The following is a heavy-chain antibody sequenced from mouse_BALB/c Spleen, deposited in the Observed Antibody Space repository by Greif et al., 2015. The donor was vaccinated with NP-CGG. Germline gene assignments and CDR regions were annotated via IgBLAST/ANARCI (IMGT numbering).Heavy chain of an antibody. J-gene: IGHJ4*01. CDR2: ICGGGST. CDR3: SKQGKNYYGAMDY. Sequence: VKLVESGPGLVAPSQSLSITCTVSGFSLTDYGVSWIRQPPGKGLEWLGVICGGGSTYYNSALKSRLSISKDNSKSQVFLKMNSLQTDDTAMYYCSKQGKNYYGAMDYWGQGTSVTVSS. V-gene: IGHV2-6-5*01. D-gene: IGHD1-1*01. CDR1: GFSLTDYG.